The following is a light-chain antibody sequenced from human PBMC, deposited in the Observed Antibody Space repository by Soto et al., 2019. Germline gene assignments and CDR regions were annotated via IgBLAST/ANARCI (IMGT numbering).Light chain of an antibody. Sequence: QPASVSGSPGQSITISCTGSNNDVGAYNYVSWYQQHPGKAPKLIIYEVNNQPSGVSHRFSGSKSGNTASLTISGLQADDEADYYCASYTISSTRVFGGGTKVTVL. CDR2: EVN. V-gene: IGLV2-14*01. CDR3: ASYTISSTRV. J-gene: IGLJ3*02. CDR1: NNDVGAYNY.